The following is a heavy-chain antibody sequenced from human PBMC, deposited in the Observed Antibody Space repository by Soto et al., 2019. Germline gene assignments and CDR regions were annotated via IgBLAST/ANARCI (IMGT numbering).Heavy chain of an antibody. J-gene: IGHJ6*02. CDR3: AREPIRNTFYYYGMDV. D-gene: IGHD1-1*01. V-gene: IGHV3-30-3*01. Sequence: QVQLVESGGGVVQPGRSLRLSCAAAGFAFSSYSMHWVSQAPDKGLEWVAVTSYDGSNKYYADSVKGRFTISRDNSKNTLSLQMSSLRAEDTAVYYCAREPIRNTFYYYGMDVWGQGTTVTVSS. CDR1: GFAFSSYS. CDR2: TSYDGSNK.